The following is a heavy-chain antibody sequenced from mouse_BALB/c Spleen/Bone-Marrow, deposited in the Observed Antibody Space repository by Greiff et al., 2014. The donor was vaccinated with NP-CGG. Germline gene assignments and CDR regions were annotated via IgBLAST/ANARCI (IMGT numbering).Heavy chain of an antibody. Sequence: LVESGAELVKPGASVKLSCTASGFNIKDTYMHWVKQRPEQGLEWIGRIDPASGNTKYDPKFQGKATITADTSSNTAYLQLSSLTSEDTAVYYCASYYYGSSSFAYWGQGTLVTVSA. D-gene: IGHD1-1*01. CDR3: ASYYYGSSSFAY. J-gene: IGHJ3*01. CDR2: IDPASGNT. V-gene: IGHV14-3*02. CDR1: GFNIKDTY.